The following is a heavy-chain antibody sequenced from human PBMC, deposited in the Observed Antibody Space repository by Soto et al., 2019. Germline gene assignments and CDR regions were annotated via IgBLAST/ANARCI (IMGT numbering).Heavy chain of an antibody. CDR2: IYWNDNK. D-gene: IGHD3-10*01. Sequence: QITLSESGPTLVKPTETLTLTCTFSGFSRSTNGMAVGWIRQAHGKARQWRGIIYWNDNKRYSPSLTSRLTIAKFSSKKLVVLTMTHMYPVDTSTYFCAHMPYFYSSGKYSFDYRGKGSLVTVSS. CDR1: GFSRSTNGMA. V-gene: IGHV2-5*01. J-gene: IGHJ4*02. CDR3: AHMPYFYSSGKYSFDY.